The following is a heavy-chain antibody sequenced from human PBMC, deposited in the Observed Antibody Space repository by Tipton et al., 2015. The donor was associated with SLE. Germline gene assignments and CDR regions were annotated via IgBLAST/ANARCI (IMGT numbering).Heavy chain of an antibody. Sequence: TLSLTCSIYGGSFGGYYWSWIRQPPGKGLEWIGETTHSGKTNYNPSLKSRVTISADTSKNQFSLELTAVTVADTAVYYCTRGGRGDGANPFDPWGQGTLVTVSS. CDR3: TRGGRGDGANPFDP. V-gene: IGHV4-34*01. CDR1: GGSFGGYY. D-gene: IGHD4/OR15-4a*01. CDR2: TTHSGKT. J-gene: IGHJ5*02.